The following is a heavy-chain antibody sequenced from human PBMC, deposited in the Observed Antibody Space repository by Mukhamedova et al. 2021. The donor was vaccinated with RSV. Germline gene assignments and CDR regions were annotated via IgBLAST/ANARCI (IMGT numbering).Heavy chain of an antibody. V-gene: IGHV4-39*07. CDR2: IYYSGST. Sequence: GWIGSIYYSGSTYYNPSLKSRVTISVDTSKNQFSLKLSSVTAADTAAYYCARERGSGFVVVVAAIMNAFDIWGQGTMVTVSS. CDR3: ARERGSGFVVVVAAIMNAFDI. D-gene: IGHD2-15*01. J-gene: IGHJ3*02.